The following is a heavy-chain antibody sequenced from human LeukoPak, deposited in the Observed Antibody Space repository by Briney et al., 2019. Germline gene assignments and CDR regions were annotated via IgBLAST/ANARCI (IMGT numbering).Heavy chain of an antibody. CDR3: ARGRYYYDSSGYYYGGVRYFDY. CDR2: ISSSSSYI. CDR1: GFTFSSYS. V-gene: IGHV3-21*04. J-gene: IGHJ4*02. Sequence: GGSLRLSCAASGFTFSSYSMNWVRQAPGKGLEWVSSISSSSSYIYYADSVKGRFTISRDNAKNSLYLQMNNLRAEDTALYYCARGRYYYDSSGYYYGGVRYFDYWGQGTLVTVSS. D-gene: IGHD3-22*01.